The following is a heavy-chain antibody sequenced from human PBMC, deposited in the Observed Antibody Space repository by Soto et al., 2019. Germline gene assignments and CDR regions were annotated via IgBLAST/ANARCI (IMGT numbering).Heavy chain of an antibody. V-gene: IGHV4-39*01. CDR3: ARHYDILTGYYTILEY. J-gene: IGHJ4*02. CDR1: GGSISSTSYY. Sequence: PSETLSLTCTVSGGSISSTSYYWGWIRQPPGKGLEWIGTIYYNGGTYYNPSLKSRVTISVDTSKNQFFLKLSSVTAADTAVYYCARHYDILTGYYTILEYCGKGTLVTVSS. D-gene: IGHD3-9*01. CDR2: IYYNGGT.